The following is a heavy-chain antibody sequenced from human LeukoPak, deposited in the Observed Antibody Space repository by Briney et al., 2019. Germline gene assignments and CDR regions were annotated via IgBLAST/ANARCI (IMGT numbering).Heavy chain of an antibody. CDR3: TRVAGSGTYYRAY. CDR1: GFTFGDFA. Sequence: GGSLRLSCTTSGFTFGDFAMSWVRQAPGKGLDWVGFIRSKAYGATTEYAASVKGRFTISRDDSKSIAYLQMSSLETEDTAVYFCTRVAGSGTYYRAYWGQGTLVTVSS. D-gene: IGHD3-10*01. V-gene: IGHV3-49*04. J-gene: IGHJ4*02. CDR2: IRSKAYGATT.